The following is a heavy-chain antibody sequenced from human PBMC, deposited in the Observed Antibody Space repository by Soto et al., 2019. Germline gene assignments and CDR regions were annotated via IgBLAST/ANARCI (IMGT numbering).Heavy chain of an antibody. J-gene: IGHJ4*02. Sequence: VQLVESGGGLVKPGGCLSLSCAASGFTFSSYSMKWVRPAPGKGLEWVSSISSSSSYIYYADSVKGRFTISRDNAKNSLYLQMNSLRAEDTAVYYCARKGVPSRLFDYWGQGTLVTVSS. CDR1: GFTFSSYS. D-gene: IGHD2-2*01. V-gene: IGHV3-21*01. CDR2: ISSSSSYI. CDR3: ARKGVPSRLFDY.